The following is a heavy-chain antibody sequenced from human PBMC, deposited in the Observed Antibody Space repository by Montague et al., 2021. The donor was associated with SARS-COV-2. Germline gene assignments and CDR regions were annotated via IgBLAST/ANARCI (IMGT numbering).Heavy chain of an antibody. Sequence: SLRLSCAASGFTFTSNWMHWVRHAPGKGLVWVSYINGDESRTNCSDSFKDRFTTSRDNSRSTVYLQMNSLRAEDTAVYYCAIVVEPRDQDGFDVWGQGTMGTVSS. CDR1: GFTFTSNW. CDR3: AIVVEPRDQDGFDV. J-gene: IGHJ3*01. V-gene: IGHV3-74*01. D-gene: IGHD2-2*01. CDR2: INGDESRT.